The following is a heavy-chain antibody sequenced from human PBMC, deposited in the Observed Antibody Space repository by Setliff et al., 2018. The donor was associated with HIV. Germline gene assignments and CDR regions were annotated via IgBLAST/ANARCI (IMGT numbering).Heavy chain of an antibody. CDR1: GFAFDNYR. D-gene: IGHD3-10*01. CDR3: AKEFEDLSGAY. V-gene: IGHV3-23*01. CDR2: IGGSTGST. J-gene: IGHJ4*02. Sequence: GGSLRLSCAASGFAFDNYRMNWVRQAPGKGLGWVSAIGGSTGSTYYADSVKGRFTISTDNSKNTLYLQMNSLRAEDTATYYCAKEFEDLSGAYWGQGTLVTVSS.